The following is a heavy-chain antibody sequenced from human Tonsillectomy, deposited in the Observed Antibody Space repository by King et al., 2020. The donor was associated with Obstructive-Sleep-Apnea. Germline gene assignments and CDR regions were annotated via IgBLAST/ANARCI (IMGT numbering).Heavy chain of an antibody. V-gene: IGHV1-18*01. CDR1: GYTFTSFG. CDR2: ISAYNGKT. CDR3: ARKAAGHRGYRSSRLFYY. Sequence: VQLVQSGAEVKKPGASVKVSCKASGYTFTSFGINWVRQAPGQGLEWMGWISAYNGKTNSAQSLQGRLTMTTDTSTSTAYMELRSLRSDDTAVYYCARKAAGHRGYRSSRLFYYWGQGTLVTVSS. D-gene: IGHD5-12*01. J-gene: IGHJ4*02.